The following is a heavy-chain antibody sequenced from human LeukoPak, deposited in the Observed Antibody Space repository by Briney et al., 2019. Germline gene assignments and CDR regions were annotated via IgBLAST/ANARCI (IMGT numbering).Heavy chain of an antibody. V-gene: IGHV4-61*02. CDR1: GGSISSGSYY. CDR3: ARVSYYYDSSGYQIPYYFDY. CDR2: IYTSGST. D-gene: IGHD3-22*01. J-gene: IGHJ4*02. Sequence: SQTLSLTCTVSGGSISSGSYYWSWIRQPAGKGLEWIGRIYTSGSTNYNPSLKSRVTMSVDTSKNQFSLKLSSVTAADTAVYYCARVSYYYDSSGYQIPYYFDYWGQGTLVTVSS.